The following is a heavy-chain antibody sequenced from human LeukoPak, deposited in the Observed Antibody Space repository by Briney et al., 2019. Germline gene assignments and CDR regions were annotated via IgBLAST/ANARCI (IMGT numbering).Heavy chain of an antibody. CDR1: EFAFSNFA. Sequence: GRSLRLFCAASEFAFSNFAMHWVRQTPGRGLEWVAVVSYAGTIKYYTDSARGRFTISRDNSKNIVSLQMNNLTTEDTAVYYCAREKFDSWGQGTLVTVSP. CDR2: VSYAGTIK. V-gene: IGHV3-30*14. J-gene: IGHJ5*01. CDR3: AREKFDS.